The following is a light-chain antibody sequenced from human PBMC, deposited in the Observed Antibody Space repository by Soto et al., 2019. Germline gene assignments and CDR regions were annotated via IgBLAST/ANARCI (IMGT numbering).Light chain of an antibody. V-gene: IGKV3-20*01. J-gene: IGKJ5*01. CDR3: QQYGSSPPRIT. CDR2: GAS. CDR1: QSVSSSY. Sequence: EILXTXXPXXXXXXXXXXXTLSCRTSQSVSSSYLAWYQQKPGRAPRLLIYGASSRATGIPDRFSGSGSGTDFTLTISRLEPEDFAVYYCQQYGSSPPRITFGQGTRLENK.